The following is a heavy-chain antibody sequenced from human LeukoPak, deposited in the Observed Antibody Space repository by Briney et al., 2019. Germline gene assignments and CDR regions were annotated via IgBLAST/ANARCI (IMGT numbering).Heavy chain of an antibody. CDR1: GGSISSSSYY. D-gene: IGHD3-3*01. Sequence: KPSETLSLTCTVSGGSISSSSYYWGWIRQPPGKGPEWIGSIYYSGSTYYNPSLKSRVTISVDTSKNQFSLKLSSVTAADTAVYYCARQYDFWSGYRRPPPYYYYYMDVWGKGTTVTVSS. CDR2: IYYSGST. J-gene: IGHJ6*03. V-gene: IGHV4-39*01. CDR3: ARQYDFWSGYRRPPPYYYYYMDV.